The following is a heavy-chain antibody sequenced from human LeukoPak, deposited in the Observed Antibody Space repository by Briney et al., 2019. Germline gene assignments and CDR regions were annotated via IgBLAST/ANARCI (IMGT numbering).Heavy chain of an antibody. J-gene: IGHJ6*02. CDR2: ISSSGSTI. CDR3: ARSSLYYGMDV. CDR1: GFTFSSYE. Sequence: GGSLRLSRAASGFTFSSYEMNWVRQAPGKGLEWVSYISSSGSTIYYADSVKGRFTISRDNAKNSLYLQMNSLRAEDTAVYYCARSSLYYGMDVWGQGTTVTVSS. V-gene: IGHV3-48*03.